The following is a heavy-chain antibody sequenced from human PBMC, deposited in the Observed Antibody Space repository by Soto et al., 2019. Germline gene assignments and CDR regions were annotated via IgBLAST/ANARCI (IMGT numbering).Heavy chain of an antibody. V-gene: IGHV3-23*01. CDR1: GFTFSSYA. CDR3: AKLPLYYDFWSGYYLGDY. CDR2: ISGSGGST. J-gene: IGHJ4*02. D-gene: IGHD3-3*01. Sequence: GGSLRLSCAASGFTFSSYAMSWVRQAPGKGLEWVSAISGSGGSTYYADSVKGRFTISRDNSKNTLYLQMNSLRAEDTAVYYCAKLPLYYDFWSGYYLGDYWGQGTLVTVSS.